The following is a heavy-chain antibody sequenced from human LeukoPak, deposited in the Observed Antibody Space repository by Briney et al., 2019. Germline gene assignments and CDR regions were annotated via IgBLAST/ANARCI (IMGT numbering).Heavy chain of an antibody. CDR1: GYTLTELS. V-gene: IGHV1-24*01. D-gene: IGHD3-16*01. Sequence: GASVKVSCKISGYTLTELSMHWVRQAPGKGLEWMGGFDPEDGETIYAQKFQGRVTMTEDTSTDTAYMELSSLRSEDTAVYYCATGGHYYYMDVWGKGTTVTISS. CDR3: ATGGHYYYMDV. CDR2: FDPEDGET. J-gene: IGHJ6*03.